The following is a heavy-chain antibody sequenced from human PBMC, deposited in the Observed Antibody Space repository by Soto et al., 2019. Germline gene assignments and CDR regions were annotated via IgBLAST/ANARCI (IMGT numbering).Heavy chain of an antibody. V-gene: IGHV4-59*12. CDR2: IYYSGST. D-gene: IGHD2-8*02. Sequence: SETLSLTCTVSGGSISGYYWSWIRQPPGKGLESIGYIYYSGSTNYNPSLKSRVTISVDTSKNQFSLKLTSVTAADTAVYYCARDKITGLFVYWGQGTLVTVSS. CDR3: ARDKITGLFVY. CDR1: GGSISGYY. J-gene: IGHJ4*02.